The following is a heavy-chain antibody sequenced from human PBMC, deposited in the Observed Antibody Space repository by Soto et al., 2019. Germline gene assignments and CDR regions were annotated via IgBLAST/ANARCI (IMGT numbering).Heavy chain of an antibody. V-gene: IGHV1-69*13. J-gene: IGHJ5*02. D-gene: IGHD3-3*01. CDR2: IIPIFGTA. Sequence: GASGKFSCMASGCTFSSYAISCVRQAPGQGLEWRGGIIPIFGTANYAQKFHGRVTITADESTSRAYMERSRMRSEDTDVYYCARVPVRFLAWGRFDPRGQGALVTISS. CDR1: GCTFSSYA. CDR3: ARVPVRFLAWGRFDP.